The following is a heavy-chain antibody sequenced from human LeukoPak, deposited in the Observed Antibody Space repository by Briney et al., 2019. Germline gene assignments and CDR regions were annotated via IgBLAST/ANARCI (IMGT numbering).Heavy chain of an antibody. CDR1: GFTFSGSA. CDR3: TSYVWGSRPTDY. D-gene: IGHD3-16*01. V-gene: IGHV3-73*01. Sequence: PGGSLRLSCAASGFTFSGSAMHWVRQASGKGLEWVGRIRGKANSYATAYAASVKGRFTISRDDSKNTAYLQMNSLKTEDTAVYYCTSYVWGSRPTDYWGQGTLVTVSS. CDR2: IRGKANSYAT. J-gene: IGHJ4*02.